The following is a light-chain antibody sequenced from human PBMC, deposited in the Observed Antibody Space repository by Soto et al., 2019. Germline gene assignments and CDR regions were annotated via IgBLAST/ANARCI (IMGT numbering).Light chain of an antibody. CDR1: QTVGDN. CDR2: GAS. CDR3: QQYNNWPLGT. J-gene: IGKJ1*01. Sequence: ETAMTQSPVTLSLSPGERATLSCRASQTVGDNVAWYRQKPGQPPCLLLYGASTRAPGVPARFSGSGSGTDFILTISSLQSEDFGFYYCQQYNNWPLGTFGQGTRVEI. V-gene: IGKV3-15*01.